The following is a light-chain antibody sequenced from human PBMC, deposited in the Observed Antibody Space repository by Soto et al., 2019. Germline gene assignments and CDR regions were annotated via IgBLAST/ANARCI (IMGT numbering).Light chain of an antibody. J-gene: IGKJ1*01. Sequence: EIVLTQSPATLSLSPGQRATLFCRASQNVNNYLAWYHQNPGQAPRLLMYGASNRATGIPARFSGSGSGTEFTLTISSLQSEDFAVYYCQQYDYWPRTFGQGTKVDI. CDR1: QNVNNY. V-gene: IGKV3-15*01. CDR2: GAS. CDR3: QQYDYWPRT.